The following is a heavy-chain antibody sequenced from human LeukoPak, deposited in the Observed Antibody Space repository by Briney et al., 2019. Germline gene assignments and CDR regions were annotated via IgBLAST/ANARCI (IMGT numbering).Heavy chain of an antibody. CDR2: ITWDGGST. J-gene: IGHJ6*03. CDR1: GFTFDGYA. V-gene: IGHV3-43D*03. D-gene: IGHD2/OR15-2a*01. CDR3: AKDRAARGRGNYFYMDV. Sequence: PGGSLRLSCAASGFTFDGYAMHWVRQASGKGLEWVSHITWDGGSTHYADSVEGRFTISRDNRENSLYLQMNSLRPEDTALYYCAKDRAARGRGNYFYMDVWGKGTTVTVSS.